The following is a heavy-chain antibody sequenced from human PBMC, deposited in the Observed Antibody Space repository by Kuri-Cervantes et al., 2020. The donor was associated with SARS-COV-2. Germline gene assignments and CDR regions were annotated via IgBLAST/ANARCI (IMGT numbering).Heavy chain of an antibody. CDR1: GGSISSHY. Sequence: GSLRLSCTVSGGSISSHYWSWIRQPPGKGLEWIGYIYYSGSTNYNPSLKSRVTISVDTSKNQFSLKLSSVTAADTAVYYCGKVSWLQLWRRYSDSWGRGALVTVSS. J-gene: IGHJ4*02. CDR3: GKVSWLQLWRRYSDS. D-gene: IGHD5-24*01. CDR2: IYYSGST. V-gene: IGHV4-59*11.